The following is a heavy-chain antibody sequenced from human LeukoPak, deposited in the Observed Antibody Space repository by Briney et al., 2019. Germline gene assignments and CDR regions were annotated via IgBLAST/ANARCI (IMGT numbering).Heavy chain of an antibody. D-gene: IGHD3-10*01. V-gene: IGHV1-69*01. CDR2: IIPIFGTP. CDR1: GGTFSSYG. Sequence: ASVKVSCKASGGTFSSYGISWVRQAPGQGLEWMGGIIPIFGTPNYAQKFQGRVTITADESTSTAYMGLSSLRSEDTAVYYCARGSGTITMVRGVFYGMDVWGQGTTVTVSS. J-gene: IGHJ6*02. CDR3: ARGSGTITMVRGVFYGMDV.